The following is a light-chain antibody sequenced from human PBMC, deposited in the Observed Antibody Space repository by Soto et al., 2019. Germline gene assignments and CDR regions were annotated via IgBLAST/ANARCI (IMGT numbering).Light chain of an antibody. CDR1: QSISSW. J-gene: IGKJ1*01. CDR2: KAS. CDR3: QHYYSYRS. V-gene: IGKV1-5*03. Sequence: DIQMTQSPSTLSASVGDRVTITCRASQSISSWLAWYQQKPGKAPKLPIYKASSLESGVPSRFGGSRSGTEFTLTISCLQPDDFATDYCQHYYSYRSFGQGTKVEIK.